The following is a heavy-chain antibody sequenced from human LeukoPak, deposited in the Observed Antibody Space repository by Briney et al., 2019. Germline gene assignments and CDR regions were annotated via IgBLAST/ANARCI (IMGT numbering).Heavy chain of an antibody. CDR2: INWNGGST. J-gene: IGHJ6*02. CDR3: AREMDQLLFVHYGMDV. V-gene: IGHV3-20*04. D-gene: IGHD2-2*01. CDR1: GFTVDGYG. Sequence: PGGSLRLSCAASGFTVDGYGMSWVRQAPGKGLEWVSGINWNGGSTGYADSVKGRFTISRDNSKNTLYLQMNSLRAEDTAVYYCAREMDQLLFVHYGMDVWGQGTTVTVSS.